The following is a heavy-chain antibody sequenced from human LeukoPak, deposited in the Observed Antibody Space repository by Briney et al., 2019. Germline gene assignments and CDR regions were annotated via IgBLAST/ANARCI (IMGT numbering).Heavy chain of an antibody. Sequence: GASVKVSCKASGGTFSSYAISWVRQAPGQGLEWMGRIIPILGIANYAQKFQGRVTITADKSTSTAYMELSSLRSEDTAVYYCARDPTPKLYYYYYGMDVWGQGTTVTVSS. V-gene: IGHV1-69*04. CDR3: ARDPTPKLYYYYYGMDV. J-gene: IGHJ6*02. CDR2: IIPILGIA. CDR1: GGTFSSYA.